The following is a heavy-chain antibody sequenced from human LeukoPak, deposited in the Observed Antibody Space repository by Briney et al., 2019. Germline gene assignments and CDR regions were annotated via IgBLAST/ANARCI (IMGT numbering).Heavy chain of an antibody. Sequence: SETLSLTCTVSGGFISSFYCSWIRQPPGKGLEWIGYIYYSGSTNYNPSLKSRVTISAGTSKNQFSLRLSSVTAADTAVYYCARGTVDTAIDYWGQGTLVTVSS. D-gene: IGHD5-18*01. CDR3: ARGTVDTAIDY. V-gene: IGHV4-59*08. J-gene: IGHJ4*02. CDR1: GGFISSFY. CDR2: IYYSGST.